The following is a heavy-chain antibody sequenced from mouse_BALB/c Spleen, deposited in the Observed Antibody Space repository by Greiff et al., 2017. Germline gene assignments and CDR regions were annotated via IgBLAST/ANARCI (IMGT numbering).Heavy chain of an antibody. CDR2: ISYDGSN. V-gene: IGHV3-6*02. CDR3: AYYYGSSYEGFAY. CDR1: GYSITSGYY. Sequence: VQLKESGPGLVKPSQSLSLTCSVTGYSITSGYYWNWIRQFPGNKLEWMGYISYDGSNNYNPSLKNRISITRDTSKNQFFLKLNSVTTEDTATYYCAYYYGSSYEGFAYWGQGTLVTVSA. D-gene: IGHD1-1*01. J-gene: IGHJ3*01.